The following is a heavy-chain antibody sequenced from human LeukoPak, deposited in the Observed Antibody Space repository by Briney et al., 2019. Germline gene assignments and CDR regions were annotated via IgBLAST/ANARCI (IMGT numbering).Heavy chain of an antibody. V-gene: IGHV1-2*02. CDR1: GYIFTKYG. Sequence: ASVKVSCKASGYIFTKYGFTWVRQAPGQGLEWMGWINPNSGGTNYAQKFQGRVTMTRDTSISTAYMELSRLRSDDTAVYYCATRITMVRGVIPWGQGTLVTVSS. CDR3: ATRITMVRGVIP. J-gene: IGHJ5*02. CDR2: INPNSGGT. D-gene: IGHD3-10*01.